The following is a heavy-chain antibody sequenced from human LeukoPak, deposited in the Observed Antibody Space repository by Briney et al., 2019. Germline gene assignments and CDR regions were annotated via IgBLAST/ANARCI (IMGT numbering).Heavy chain of an antibody. D-gene: IGHD5-24*01. V-gene: IGHV3-48*01. J-gene: IGHJ3*02. CDR2: ISSSSSTI. CDR1: GFTFSSYS. CDR3: ARGGMATNKFPDAFDI. Sequence: GGSLRLSCAASGFTFSSYSMNWVRQAPGKGLEWVSYISSSSSTIYYADSVKGRFTISRDNAKNSLYLQMNSLRAEGTAVYYCARGGMATNKFPDAFDIWGQGTMVTVSS.